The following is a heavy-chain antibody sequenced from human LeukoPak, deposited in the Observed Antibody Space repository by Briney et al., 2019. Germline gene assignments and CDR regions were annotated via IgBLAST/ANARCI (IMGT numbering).Heavy chain of an antibody. CDR2: IYHSGST. Sequence: PSETLSLTCTVSDGSISSSSYYWSWIRQPPGKGLEWIGYIYHSGSTYYNPSLKSRVTISVDRSKNQSSLKLSSVTAADTAVYYCARELGVSSGNFDYWGQGTLVTVSS. CDR3: ARELGVSSGNFDY. CDR1: DGSISSSSYY. J-gene: IGHJ4*02. V-gene: IGHV4-30-2*01. D-gene: IGHD6-19*01.